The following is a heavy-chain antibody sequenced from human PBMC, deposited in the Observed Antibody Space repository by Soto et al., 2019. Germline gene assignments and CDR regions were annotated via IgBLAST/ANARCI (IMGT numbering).Heavy chain of an antibody. Sequence: EVQLVESGGSLVQPGGSLRLSCAASGFTFSSYSMNWVRQAPGKGLEWVSYISSSSSTIYYADSVKGRFTISRDNAKNSLYLQMNSLRAEDTAVYYCARRPSGYCSSTSCYDYYYYYMDVWGKGTTVTVSS. J-gene: IGHJ6*03. CDR1: GFTFSSYS. V-gene: IGHV3-48*01. D-gene: IGHD2-2*01. CDR2: ISSSSSTI. CDR3: ARRPSGYCSSTSCYDYYYYYMDV.